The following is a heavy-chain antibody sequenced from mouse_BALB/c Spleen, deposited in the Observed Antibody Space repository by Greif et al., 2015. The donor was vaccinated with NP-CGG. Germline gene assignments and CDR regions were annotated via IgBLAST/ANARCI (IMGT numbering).Heavy chain of an antibody. CDR1: GYTFTDYE. CDR2: IDPETGGT. V-gene: IGHV1-15*01. Sequence: QVQLQQSGAELVRPGASVTLSCKASGYTFTDYEMHWVKQTPVHGLEWIGAIDPETGGTAYNQKFKGKATLTADKSSSTAYMELRSLTSEDSAVYYCTRSWDGDWGQGTTLTVSS. CDR3: TRSWDGD. D-gene: IGHD4-1*01. J-gene: IGHJ2*01.